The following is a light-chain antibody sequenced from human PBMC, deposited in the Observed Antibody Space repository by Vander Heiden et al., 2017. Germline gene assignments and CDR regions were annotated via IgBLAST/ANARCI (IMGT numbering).Light chain of an antibody. V-gene: IGKV1-9*01. CDR1: QGISSY. CDR3: QQLNSYPQT. CDR2: AAS. J-gene: IGKJ1*01. Sequence: DIQLTQSPSFLSASVGDRVTITCRASQGISSYLAWYQQKPGKAPKLLIYAASALQSGVPSRFSGSGSGTEFTLTISSLQPEDFATYYCQQLNSYPQTFGQRTKVEIK.